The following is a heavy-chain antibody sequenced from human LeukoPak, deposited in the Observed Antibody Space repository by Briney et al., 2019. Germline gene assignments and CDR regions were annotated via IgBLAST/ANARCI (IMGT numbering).Heavy chain of an antibody. D-gene: IGHD1-1*01. CDR1: GGSISSYY. Sequence: NPSETLFLTCTVSGGSISSYYWSWIRQHPGKGLEWIGYIYYTGSTTYNPSLQSRVTMSVDTSKNNFSLRLNPVTAADTAVYFCARGLPGARIPYHFDSWGQGTLVAVSS. V-gene: IGHV4-59*12. CDR3: ARGLPGARIPYHFDS. CDR2: IYYTGST. J-gene: IGHJ4*02.